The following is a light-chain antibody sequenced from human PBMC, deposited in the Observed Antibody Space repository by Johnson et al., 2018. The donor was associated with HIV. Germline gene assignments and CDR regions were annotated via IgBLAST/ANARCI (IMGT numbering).Light chain of an antibody. V-gene: IGLV1-51*01. CDR3: GTWDSSLSASV. CDR1: YSNIGNNY. J-gene: IGLJ1*01. Sequence: QSVLTQPPSVSAAPGQKVTISCSGSYSNIGNNYVSWYQQVPGTAPKLLIYDNDKRPSGIPDRFSASKSGTSATLGITGLQTGDEADYYCGTWDSSLSASVFGTGTKVTVL. CDR2: DND.